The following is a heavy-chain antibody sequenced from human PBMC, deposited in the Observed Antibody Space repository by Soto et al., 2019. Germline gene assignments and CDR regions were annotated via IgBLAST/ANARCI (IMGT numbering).Heavy chain of an antibody. V-gene: IGHV2-5*02. CDR1: GFSLNTNGVG. CDR2: IYWDADK. CDR3: AYSQEYTRDLNCGWFDP. D-gene: IGHD2-21*02. J-gene: IGHJ5*02. Sequence: QITLKESGPTLVKPTQTLTLTCTFSGFSLNTNGVGVGWIRQPPGKALEWLALIYWDADKRYSPSLRNRLSVFKDASKNHVVLIMTNMDPVDTATYYCAYSQEYTRDLNCGWFDPWGQGSLVTVSS.